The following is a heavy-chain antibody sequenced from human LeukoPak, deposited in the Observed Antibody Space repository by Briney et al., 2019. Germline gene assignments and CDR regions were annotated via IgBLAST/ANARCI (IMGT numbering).Heavy chain of an antibody. Sequence: GASVKVSCKASGYTFTSYYMHWVRQAPGQGPDWMGIINPSAGSTSYAQKFQGRVTMTRVTSTSTVYMELSSLRSEDTAVYYCARGTSGYARDWGQGTLVIVSS. CDR2: INPSAGST. CDR1: GYTFTSYY. D-gene: IGHD3-22*01. CDR3: ARGTSGYARD. V-gene: IGHV1-46*01. J-gene: IGHJ4*02.